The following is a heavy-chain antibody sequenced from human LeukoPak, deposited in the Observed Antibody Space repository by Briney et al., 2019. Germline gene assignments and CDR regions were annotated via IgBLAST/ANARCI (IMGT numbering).Heavy chain of an antibody. D-gene: IGHD3-10*01. CDR3: ARDSRFYGSGSTALDY. V-gene: IGHV3-48*03. J-gene: IGHJ4*02. CDR1: GFTFSSYE. Sequence: GGSLRLSCAASGFTFSSYEMNWVRQAPGKGLEWVSYISSSGSTIYYADSVEGRFTISRDNAKNSLYLQMNSLRAEDTAVYYCARDSRFYGSGSTALDYWGQGTLVTVSS. CDR2: ISSSGSTI.